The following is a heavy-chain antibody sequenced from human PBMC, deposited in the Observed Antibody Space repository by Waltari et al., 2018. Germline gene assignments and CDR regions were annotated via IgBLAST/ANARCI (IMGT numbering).Heavy chain of an antibody. D-gene: IGHD3-22*01. CDR1: DFTSSSYP. J-gene: IGHJ6*02. V-gene: IGHV3-30*04. CDR2: ISYNERNI. CDR3: ARDYCDRTNCHGMDV. Sequence: VQLVESGGGVVQPGRSLRPSCAAPDFTSSSYPMHWVRQAPGKGLEWVAVISYNERNIYYVDSVKGRFIISRDNSNKMLYLQMNNLRTEDTAVYYCARDYCDRTNCHGMDVWGQGTTVIVSS.